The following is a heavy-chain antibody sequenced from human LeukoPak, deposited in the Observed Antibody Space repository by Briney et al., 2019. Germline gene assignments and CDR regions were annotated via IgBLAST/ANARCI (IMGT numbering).Heavy chain of an antibody. D-gene: IGHD1-1*01. CDR1: GDSLSSSTYY. V-gene: IGHV4-39*07. CDR3: ERANWGVERRGQTELMMF. CDR2: ISYTGIT. Sequence: SETLSLTCTVPGDSLSSSTYYWGSVRQPPGSGLEWLGCISYTGITYYKPSLKSRVTISVNTPRTQFSLKLSSVTAADTAVYYCERANWGVERRGQTELMMFWGQGTLVTVSS. J-gene: IGHJ4*02.